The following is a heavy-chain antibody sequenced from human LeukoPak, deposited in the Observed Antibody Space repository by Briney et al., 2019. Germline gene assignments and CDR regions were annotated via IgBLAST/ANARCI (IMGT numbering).Heavy chain of an antibody. D-gene: IGHD6-13*01. J-gene: IGHJ4*02. CDR1: GFTFSSYS. CDR2: ISSNSSYI. V-gene: IGHV3-21*01. Sequence: AGSLRLSCAASGFTFSSYSMNWVRQAPGKGLEWVSSISSNSSYIYYSDSMKGRFTISRDNAKNSLYLQMNSLRAEDTAVYYCARVIAAADYYFDYWGQGTLVTVSS. CDR3: ARVIAAADYYFDY.